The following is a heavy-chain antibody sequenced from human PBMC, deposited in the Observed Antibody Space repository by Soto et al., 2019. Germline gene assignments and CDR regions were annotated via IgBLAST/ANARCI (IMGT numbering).Heavy chain of an antibody. CDR1: GFTFSDYG. J-gene: IGHJ4*02. CDR2: ISYDGNNR. V-gene: IGHV3-30*03. D-gene: IGHD1-20*01. Sequence: QVQLVESGGGVVQPGRSLRVSCAASGFTFSDYGIYWVRQAPGKGLEWVALISYDGNNREYGDSVKGRFTISRDNSKNTLYLQMNSLRLEDTAVYYCTFGDNSFDYWGQGTLVTVSS. CDR3: TFGDNSFDY.